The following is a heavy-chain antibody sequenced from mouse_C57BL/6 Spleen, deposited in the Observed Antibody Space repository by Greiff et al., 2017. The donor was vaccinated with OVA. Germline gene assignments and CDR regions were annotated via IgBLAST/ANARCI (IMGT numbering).Heavy chain of an antibody. J-gene: IGHJ3*01. CDR3: AGSGTGDGYSWFAY. CDR2: IYPSDSET. V-gene: IGHV1-61*01. Sequence: VQLKQPGAELVRPGSSVKLSCKASGYTFTSYWMDWVKQRPGQGLEWIGNIYPSDSETHYNQKFKDKATLTVDKSSSTAYMQLSSLTSEDSAVYYSAGSGTGDGYSWFAYWGQGTLVTVSA. D-gene: IGHD2-3*01. CDR1: GYTFTSYW.